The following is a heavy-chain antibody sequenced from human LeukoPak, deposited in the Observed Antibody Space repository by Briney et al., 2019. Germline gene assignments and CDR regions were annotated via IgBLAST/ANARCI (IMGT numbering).Heavy chain of an antibody. CDR3: ARDDPVELYSYGLGGGFDP. CDR1: GGTFSSYA. CDR2: IIPIFGTA. Sequence: GASVKVSCKASGGTFSSYAISWVRQAPGQGLEWMGGIIPIFGTANYAQKFQGRVTITRDTSASTTYMELSSLRSEDMAVYYCARDDPVELYSYGLGGGFDPWGQGTLVTVSS. V-gene: IGHV1-69*05. J-gene: IGHJ5*02. D-gene: IGHD5-18*01.